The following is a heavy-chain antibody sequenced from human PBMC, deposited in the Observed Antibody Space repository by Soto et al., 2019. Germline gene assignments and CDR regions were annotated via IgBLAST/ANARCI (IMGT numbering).Heavy chain of an antibody. CDR2: MNPNSGNT. CDR1: GYTFTSYD. V-gene: IGHV1-8*01. J-gene: IGHJ5*02. Sequence: QVQLVQSGAEVKKPGASVKVSCKASGYTFTSYDINWVRQATGQGLEWMGWMNPNSGNTAYAQKFHGRVTMTRTTSKSTAYMEVGSLRSEDTAVYYCAREREGSGFDHLCQGTLVTVSS. D-gene: IGHD1-26*01. CDR3: AREREGSGFDH.